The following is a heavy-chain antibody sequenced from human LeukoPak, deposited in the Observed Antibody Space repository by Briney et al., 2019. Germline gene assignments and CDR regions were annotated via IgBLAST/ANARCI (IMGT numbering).Heavy chain of an antibody. D-gene: IGHD3-22*01. CDR1: GGSVSSYY. V-gene: IGHV4-4*07. CDR2: IYTSGST. CDR3: ARELDAGYYDSSGYYYYYYYMDV. Sequence: SETLSLTCTVSGGSVSSYYWSWIRQPAGKGLEWIGRIYTSGSTNYNPSLKSRVTMSVDTSKNQFSLKLSSVTAADTAVYYCARELDAGYYDSSGYYYYYYYMDVWGKGTTVTVSS. J-gene: IGHJ6*03.